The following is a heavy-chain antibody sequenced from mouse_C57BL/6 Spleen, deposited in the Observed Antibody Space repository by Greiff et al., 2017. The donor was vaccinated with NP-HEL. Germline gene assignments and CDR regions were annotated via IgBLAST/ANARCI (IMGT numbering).Heavy chain of an antibody. D-gene: IGHD2-4*01. CDR1: GYSITSGYY. J-gene: IGHJ4*01. V-gene: IGHV3-6*01. Sequence: ESGPGLVKPSQSLSLTCSVTGYSITSGYYWNWIRQFPGNKLEWMGYISYDGSNNYNPSLKNRISITRDTSKNQFFLKLNSVTTEDTATYYCARDYDYLMDYWGQGTSVTVSS. CDR2: ISYDGSN. CDR3: ARDYDYLMDY.